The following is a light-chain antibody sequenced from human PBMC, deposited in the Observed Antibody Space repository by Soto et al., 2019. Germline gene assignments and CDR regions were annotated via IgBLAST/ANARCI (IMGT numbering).Light chain of an antibody. Sequence: DIQMTQSPSTLSASAGDRVTITCRASQSISSWLAWYQQKPGKAPKLLIYHASSLQSGVPSRFSGSGSGTEFTLTISSLQPDDFATYYCQQYNSYSWTFGQGTKVDIK. J-gene: IGKJ1*01. CDR3: QQYNSYSWT. CDR1: QSISSW. CDR2: HAS. V-gene: IGKV1-5*01.